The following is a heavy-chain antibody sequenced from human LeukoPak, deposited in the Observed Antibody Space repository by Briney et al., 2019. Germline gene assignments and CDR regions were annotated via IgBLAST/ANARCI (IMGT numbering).Heavy chain of an antibody. CDR1: GYTFTGYY. J-gene: IGHJ5*02. CDR2: INPNSGGT. CDR3: ARGLDFWSGYSKNWFDP. V-gene: IGHV1-2*02. D-gene: IGHD3-3*01. Sequence: GASVKVSCKASGYTFTGYYMHWVRQAPGQGLEWMGWINPNSGGTNYAQKFQGRVTMTRDTSISTAYMELSRLRSDDTAVYYCARGLDFWSGYSKNWFDPWGQGTLVTVSS.